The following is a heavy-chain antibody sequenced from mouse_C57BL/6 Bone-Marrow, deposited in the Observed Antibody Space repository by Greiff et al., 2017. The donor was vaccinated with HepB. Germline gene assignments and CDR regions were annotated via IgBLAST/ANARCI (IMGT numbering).Heavy chain of an antibody. J-gene: IGHJ2*01. Sequence: VQLQQSGPVLVKPGASVKMSCKASGYTFTDYYMNWVKQSHGKSLEWIGVINPYNGGTSYNQKFKGKATLTVDKSSSTAYMELNSLTSEDSAVYYCARGADYSNHGDYWGQGTTLTVSS. CDR1: GYTFTDYY. CDR3: ARGADYSNHGDY. V-gene: IGHV1-19*01. CDR2: INPYNGGT. D-gene: IGHD2-5*01.